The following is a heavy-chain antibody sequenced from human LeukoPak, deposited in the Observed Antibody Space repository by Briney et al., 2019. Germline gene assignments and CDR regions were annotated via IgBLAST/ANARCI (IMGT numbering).Heavy chain of an antibody. CDR1: GFTFNSYS. Sequence: GGSLRLSCAASGFTFNSYSMNWVRQAPGKGLEWVSSISSSSSYMYYTDSVKGRFTISRDNAKNSLYLQMNSLRAEDTAVYYCTRALSYGSGSYQADYWGQGTLVTVSS. CDR2: ISSSSSYM. J-gene: IGHJ4*02. CDR3: TRALSYGSGSYQADY. V-gene: IGHV3-21*01. D-gene: IGHD3-10*01.